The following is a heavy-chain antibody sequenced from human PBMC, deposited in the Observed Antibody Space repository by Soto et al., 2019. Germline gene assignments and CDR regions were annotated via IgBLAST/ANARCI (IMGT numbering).Heavy chain of an antibody. D-gene: IGHD3-3*01. J-gene: IGHJ4*02. CDR3: AKDLSGRSGYMKPLDY. CDR2: ISGSGGST. V-gene: IGHV3-23*01. Sequence: GGSLRLSCAASGFTFSSYAMSWVRQAPGKGLEWVSAISGSGGSTYYADSVKGRFTISRDNSKNTLYLQMNSLRAEDTAVYYCAKDLSGRSGYMKPLDYWGQGTLVTVSS. CDR1: GFTFSSYA.